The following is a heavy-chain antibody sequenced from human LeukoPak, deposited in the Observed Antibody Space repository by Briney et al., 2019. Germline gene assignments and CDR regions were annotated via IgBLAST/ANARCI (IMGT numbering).Heavy chain of an antibody. D-gene: IGHD1-14*01. CDR1: GFTFSSYA. V-gene: IGHV3-23*01. CDR3: AKGVSSANLYYFDY. CDR2: IGGSGGST. Sequence: PGGSLRLSCAASGFTFSSYAMSWVRQAPGKGLEWVSAIGGSGGSTYYADSVKGRFTISRDNSKNTLYLQMNSLRAEDTAVYYCAKGVSSANLYYFDYWGQGTLVTVSS. J-gene: IGHJ4*02.